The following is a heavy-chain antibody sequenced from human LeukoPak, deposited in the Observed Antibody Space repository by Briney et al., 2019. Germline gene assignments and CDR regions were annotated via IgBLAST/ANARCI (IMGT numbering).Heavy chain of an antibody. CDR1: GGSISSYY. CDR3: ARDAYYYDSSSSYYYYGMDV. J-gene: IGHJ6*02. CDR2: IYYSGST. D-gene: IGHD3-22*01. Sequence: PSETLSLTCTVSGGSISSYYWSWIRQPPGKGLEWIGYIYYSGSTNYNPSLKSRATISVDTSKNQFSLKLSSVTAADTAVYYCARDAYYYDSSSSYYYYGMDVWDQGTTVTVSS. V-gene: IGHV4-59*01.